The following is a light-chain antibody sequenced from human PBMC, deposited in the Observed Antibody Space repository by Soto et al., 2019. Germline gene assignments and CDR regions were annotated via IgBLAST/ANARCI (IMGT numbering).Light chain of an antibody. J-gene: IGLJ1*01. V-gene: IGLV1-40*01. CDR1: SSDIGAGFD. Sequence: QSVLTQPPSVSGAPGQRVTISCTGSSSDIGAGFDVHWYQHLPGTAPKLLIYGNTNRPSGVPGRFSGSKSGTSASLVFTGLQAEDEADYYCQSYENSRTGFYVFGTGTKLTVL. CDR3: QSYENSRTGFYV. CDR2: GNT.